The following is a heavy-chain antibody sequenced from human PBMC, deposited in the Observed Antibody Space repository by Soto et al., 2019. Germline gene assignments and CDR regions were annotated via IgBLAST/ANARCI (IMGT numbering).Heavy chain of an antibody. Sequence: GGSLRLSCAASGFIFSGSAIHWVRQASGKGLEWVGRIRSRANDFATSSAASVKGRFTFSRDDSKNTAYLQMNTLKPEDTAVYYCARGQGAAIGDYYYHGMDVWGQGTTVTVSS. CDR2: IRSRANDFAT. CDR3: ARGQGAAIGDYYYHGMDV. CDR1: GFIFSGSA. V-gene: IGHV3-73*01. D-gene: IGHD2-2*02. J-gene: IGHJ6*02.